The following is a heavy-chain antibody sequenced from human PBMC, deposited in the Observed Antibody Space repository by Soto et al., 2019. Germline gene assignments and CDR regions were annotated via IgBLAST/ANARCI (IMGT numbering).Heavy chain of an antibody. J-gene: IGHJ5*02. V-gene: IGHV4-30-2*01. Sequence: SETLSLTCNMSGDSYSISTYSWSWIRQPPGKALQWIGFIYQSGVTSYNPPLASRVSISLDRSNNQCSLKLKSVTAADTAVYFCAGMPYTSGLRFDPWGPGTLVTVSS. CDR3: AGMPYTSGLRFDP. D-gene: IGHD6-19*01. CDR2: IYQSGVT. CDR1: GDSYSISTYS.